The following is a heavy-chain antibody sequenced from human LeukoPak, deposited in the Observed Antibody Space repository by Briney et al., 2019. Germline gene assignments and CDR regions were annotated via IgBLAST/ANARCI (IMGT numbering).Heavy chain of an antibody. CDR1: GFTFSTYS. Sequence: PGGSLRLSCTASGFTFSTYSIIWVRQAPGKGLEWVSFINSVSSAIYYADSVKGRITISRDNAKNSLFLQLNSLRVEDTAVYYCARVSLGYCSSSSCPHFDYWGQGTLVTVSS. D-gene: IGHD2-2*01. CDR2: INSVSSAI. CDR3: ARVSLGYCSSSSCPHFDY. V-gene: IGHV3-48*04. J-gene: IGHJ4*02.